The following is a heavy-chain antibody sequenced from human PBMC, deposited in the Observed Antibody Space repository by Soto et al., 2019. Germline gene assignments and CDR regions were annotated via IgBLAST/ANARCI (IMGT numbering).Heavy chain of an antibody. CDR1: GFTFRKYA. D-gene: IGHD3-10*01. V-gene: IGHV3-23*01. CDR2: ISAGGGTT. CDR3: VKDKYDSGSSMGNWFDP. Sequence: EVQLLESGGDLVQRGGSLRLSCAAYGFTFRKYAMSWVRQAPGKGLEWVSSISAGGGTTYYADSVKGRFTISRDNSENTLYLQLNSLRADDTAVFYCVKDKYDSGSSMGNWFDPWGQGTLVTVSS. J-gene: IGHJ5*02.